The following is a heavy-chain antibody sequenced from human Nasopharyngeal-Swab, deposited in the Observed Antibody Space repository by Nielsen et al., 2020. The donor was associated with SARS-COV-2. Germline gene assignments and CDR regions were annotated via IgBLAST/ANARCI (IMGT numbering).Heavy chain of an antibody. CDR1: GGSSSSSSYY. CDR3: ARHKYCSSTSCYFRREKASYYYMDV. CDR2: IYYSGST. J-gene: IGHJ6*03. D-gene: IGHD2-2*01. Sequence: SETLSLTCTVSGGSSSSSSYYWGWIRQPPGKGLEWTGRIYYSGSTYYNPSLKSRVTISVDTSKNQYPLKLSSVTAADTAVYYCARHKYCSSTSCYFRREKASYYYMDVWGKGTTVTVSS. V-gene: IGHV4-39*01.